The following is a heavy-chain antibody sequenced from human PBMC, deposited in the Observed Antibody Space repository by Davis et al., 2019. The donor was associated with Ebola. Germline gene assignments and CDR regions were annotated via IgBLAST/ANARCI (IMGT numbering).Heavy chain of an antibody. CDR3: ARDFSPYFFDY. CDR2: IDSSSGYR. V-gene: IGHV3-21*01. Sequence: PGGSLRLSCAASGFTFSSFGLNWVRQAPGKGLEWVSSIDSSSGYRYYAASLKGRFAISRDNAKNSLYLQMNSLRADDTAVYYCARDFSPYFFDYWGQGTLVTVS. CDR1: GFTFSSFG. J-gene: IGHJ4*02.